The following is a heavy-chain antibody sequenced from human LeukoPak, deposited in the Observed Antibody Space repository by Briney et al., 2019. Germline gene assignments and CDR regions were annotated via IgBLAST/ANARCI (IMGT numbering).Heavy chain of an antibody. J-gene: IGHJ4*02. Sequence: SVKVSCKASGGTFSSYAISWVRQAPGQGLEWMGGIIPIFGTANYAQKFQGRVTITADESTSTAYMELSSLRSEDTAVYYCARAPNGGSYSVPFGPFDYWGQGTLVTVSS. CDR1: GGTFSSYA. V-gene: IGHV1-69*13. CDR3: ARAPNGGSYSVPFGPFDY. CDR2: IIPIFGTA. D-gene: IGHD1-26*01.